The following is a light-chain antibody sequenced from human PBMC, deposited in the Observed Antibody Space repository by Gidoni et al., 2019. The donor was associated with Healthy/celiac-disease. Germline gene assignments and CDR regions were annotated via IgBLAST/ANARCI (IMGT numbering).Light chain of an antibody. CDR1: QSISSY. Sequence: ASQSISSYLNWYQQKPGKAPKLLIYAASRLQSGVPSRCSGSGSGTDFTLTISSLQPEDFATYYCQQSYSTPFTFGPGTKVDIK. CDR3: QQSYSTPFT. J-gene: IGKJ3*01. CDR2: AAS. V-gene: IGKV1-39*01.